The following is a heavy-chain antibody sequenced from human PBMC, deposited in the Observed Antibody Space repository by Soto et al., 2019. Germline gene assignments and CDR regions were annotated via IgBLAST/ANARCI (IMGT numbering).Heavy chain of an antibody. D-gene: IGHD6-13*01. J-gene: IGHJ6*03. CDR3: ARDSGDCSSSWYWDYYYMDV. V-gene: IGHV1-18*01. CDR2: ISAYNGNT. Sequence: ASVKVSCKASGYTFTSYGISWERQAPGQGFEWMGWISAYNGNTNYAQKLQGRVTMTTDTSTSTAYMELRSLRSDDTAVYYCARDSGDCSSSWYWDYYYMDVWGKGTTVTVS. CDR1: GYTFTSYG.